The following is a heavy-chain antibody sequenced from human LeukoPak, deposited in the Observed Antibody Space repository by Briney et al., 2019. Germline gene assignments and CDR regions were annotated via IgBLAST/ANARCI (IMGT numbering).Heavy chain of an antibody. D-gene: IGHD3-16*01. CDR1: GYTFTSYD. CDR2: MNPNSGNT. J-gene: IGHJ6*03. V-gene: IGHV1-8*01. CDR3: ARLPSQFDYYYMDV. Sequence: ASVKVSCKASGYTFTSYDINWVRQATGQGLERMGWMNPNSGNTGYAQKFQGRVTMTRTTSISTAYMELSSLRSEDTAVYYCARLPSQFDYYYMDVWGKGTTVTVSS.